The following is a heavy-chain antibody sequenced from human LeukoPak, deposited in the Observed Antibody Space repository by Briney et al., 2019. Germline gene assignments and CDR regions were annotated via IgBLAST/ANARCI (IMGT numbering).Heavy chain of an antibody. Sequence: SETLSLTCTVYGGSISSYYWSWIRQPPGKGLEWIGYIYYRGSTNYNPSLKSRVTISVDTSKNQCSLKLSSVTAADTAVYYCARADCSSTSCYRSYYYYMDVWGKGTTVTVSS. D-gene: IGHD2-2*02. J-gene: IGHJ6*03. CDR3: ARADCSSTSCYRSYYYYMDV. CDR2: IYYRGST. CDR1: GGSISSYY. V-gene: IGHV4-59*01.